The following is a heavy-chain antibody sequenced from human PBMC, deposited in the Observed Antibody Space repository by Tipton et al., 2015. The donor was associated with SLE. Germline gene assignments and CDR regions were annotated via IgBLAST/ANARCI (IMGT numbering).Heavy chain of an antibody. J-gene: IGHJ4*02. CDR2: IKPDGNEE. Sequence: LSLTCTVSGGSISSHYWSWIRQPPGKGLEWLAKIKPDGNEEYFADSVKGRFTISRDNGRNSLYLQVNSLRAEDAAVYYCVREMRSFDYWGQGTLVTVSS. CDR3: VREMRSFDY. V-gene: IGHV3-7*01. CDR1: GGSISSHY.